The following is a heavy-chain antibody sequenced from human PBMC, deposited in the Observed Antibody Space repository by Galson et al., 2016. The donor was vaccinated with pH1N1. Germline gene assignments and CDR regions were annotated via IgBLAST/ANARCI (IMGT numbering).Heavy chain of an antibody. Sequence: QSGAEVKKPGESLKISCKGSGYSFTSYWIAWVRQMPGKGLEWMGIIYPGDSDTRYSPSFQGQATISADKSINTAYLQWSSLKASDTAVYYCARSGSDEPIYYYYMDGWGKGTTVTVSS. CDR1: GYSFTSYW. J-gene: IGHJ6*03. CDR2: IYPGDSDT. V-gene: IGHV5-51*01. CDR3: ARSGSDEPIYYYYMDG. D-gene: IGHD2-21*01.